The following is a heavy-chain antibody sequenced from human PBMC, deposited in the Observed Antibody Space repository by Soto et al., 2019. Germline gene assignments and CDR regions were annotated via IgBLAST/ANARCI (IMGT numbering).Heavy chain of an antibody. V-gene: IGHV4-30-4*01. CDR1: GGSISSGDYY. D-gene: IGHD3-9*01. J-gene: IGHJ5*02. CDR3: ARLYDILTGYNWFDP. Sequence: SETLSLTCTVSGGSISSGDYYWSWIRQPPGKGLEGIGYIYYSGSTYYNPAIKSRVTISVDTSKNQFSLKLSSVTAADTAVYYCARLYDILTGYNWFDPWGQGTLVTVSS. CDR2: IYYSGST.